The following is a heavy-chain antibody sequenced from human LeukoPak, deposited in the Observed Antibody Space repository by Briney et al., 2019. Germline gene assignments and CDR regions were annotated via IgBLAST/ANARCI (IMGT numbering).Heavy chain of an antibody. D-gene: IGHD3-22*01. V-gene: IGHV4-39*01. CDR1: GGSNSSSIYY. CDR3: ARQVGDSSGYQDY. J-gene: IGHJ4*02. CDR2: IYYSGST. Sequence: PSETLSLTCTVSGGSNSSSIYYWGWIRQPPGKGLEWIGSIYYSGSTYYNPSLKSRVTISVDTSKNQFSLKLSSVTAADTAVYYCARQVGDSSGYQDYWGQGTLVTVSS.